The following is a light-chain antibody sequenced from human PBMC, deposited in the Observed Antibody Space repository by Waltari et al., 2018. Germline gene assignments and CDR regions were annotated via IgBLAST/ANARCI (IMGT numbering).Light chain of an antibody. V-gene: IGKV4-1*01. J-gene: IGKJ4*01. CDR3: QQYYSTPLT. CDR2: RGA. CDR1: QILFYSTNNKNY. Sequence: IVLTQSPDSLAVSLGERATINCRSSQILFYSTNNKNYLAWYQKKPGQPPKMLNYRGATRESGVPDRFSGSGFGTDFTLTIRSLQAEDVAVYYCQQYYSTPLTFGGGTKVEIK.